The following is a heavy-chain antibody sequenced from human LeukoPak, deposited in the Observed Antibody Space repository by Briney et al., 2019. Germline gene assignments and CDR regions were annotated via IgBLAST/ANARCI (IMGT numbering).Heavy chain of an antibody. Sequence: PSETLSLTCTVSDGSISSSSYYWGWIRQPPGKGLEWIGYIYYSGSTYYNPSLKSRVTISVDTSKNQFSLKLSSVTAADTAVYYCASERRRWLQPTDYWGQGTLVTVSS. CDR2: IYYSGST. CDR1: DGSISSSSYY. CDR3: ASERRRWLQPTDY. J-gene: IGHJ4*02. V-gene: IGHV4-30-4*08. D-gene: IGHD5-24*01.